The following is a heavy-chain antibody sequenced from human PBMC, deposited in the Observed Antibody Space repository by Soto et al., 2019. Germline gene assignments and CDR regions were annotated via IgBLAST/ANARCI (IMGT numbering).Heavy chain of an antibody. Sequence: QVQLVQSGAEVKKPGSSVKVSCKASGGTFSSYAISWVRQAPGQGLEWMGGIIPIFGTANYAQKFQGRVTITPDESTSTAYMELSSLRSEDTAVYYCARSGLYDGRSPRPANYYGMDVWGQGTTVTVSS. D-gene: IGHD6-25*01. CDR2: IIPIFGTA. V-gene: IGHV1-69*01. CDR3: ARSGLYDGRSPRPANYYGMDV. J-gene: IGHJ6*02. CDR1: GGTFSSYA.